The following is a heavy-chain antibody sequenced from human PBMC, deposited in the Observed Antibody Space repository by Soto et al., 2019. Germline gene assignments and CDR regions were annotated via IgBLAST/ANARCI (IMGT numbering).Heavy chain of an antibody. CDR2: IYHSGST. J-gene: IGHJ4*02. D-gene: IGHD4-17*01. CDR3: ARASTTVTTLDY. CDR1: GGSISSGGYS. Sequence: QLQLQESGSGLVKPSQTLSLTCAVSGGSISSGGYSWSWIRQPPGKGLEWIGYIYHSGSTYYNPSLQHRVTTSVDRSKNQLSLKLSSVTAADTAVYYCARASTTVTTLDYWGQGTLVTVSS. V-gene: IGHV4-30-2*01.